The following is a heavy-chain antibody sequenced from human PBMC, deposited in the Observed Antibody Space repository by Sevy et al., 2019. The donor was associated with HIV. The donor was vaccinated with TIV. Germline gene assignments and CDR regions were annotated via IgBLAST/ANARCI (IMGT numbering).Heavy chain of an antibody. V-gene: IGHV3-23*01. J-gene: IGHJ4*02. CDR3: SKPSYFYDNSGYSGDY. Sequence: GGSLRLSCVASGFTFSSHAMNWVRQVPGKGLEWVSSIGTNGDGRYYADSVKGRFTISRDNSKSTLYLQMNSLRAEDTALYYCSKPSYFYDNSGYSGDYWGQGIRVTVSS. CDR2: IGTNGDGR. D-gene: IGHD3-22*01. CDR1: GFTFSSHA.